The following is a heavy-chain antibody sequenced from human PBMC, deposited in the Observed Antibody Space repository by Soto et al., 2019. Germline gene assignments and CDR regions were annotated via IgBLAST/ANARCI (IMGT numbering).Heavy chain of an antibody. D-gene: IGHD6-13*01. Sequence: PSETLSLTCTVSGGSISSGDYFWAWIRQPPGKGLEWIGTISYNGTTYFNPSLKSRVTMSVDTSKNQFTLTLRSVTAADTALYYCASHGFRVWYGGYFDFWGQGTLVTVSS. CDR1: GGSISSGDYF. CDR2: ISYNGTT. V-gene: IGHV4-39*01. J-gene: IGHJ4*03. CDR3: ASHGFRVWYGGYFDF.